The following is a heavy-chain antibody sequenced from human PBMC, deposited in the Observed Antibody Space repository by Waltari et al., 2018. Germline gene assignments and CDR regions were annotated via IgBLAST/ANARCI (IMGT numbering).Heavy chain of an antibody. D-gene: IGHD2-15*01. J-gene: IGHJ4*02. CDR1: GGSFSGYY. Sequence: QVQLQQWGAGLLKPSETLSLTCAVYGGSFSGYYWSWIRRPPGKGLEWMGEINHSGSSNYHPSLKSRGTISVDTSKNQFSRKLRSVTAADTAVYYCARGCSGGSCYNDDYWGQGTLVTVSS. CDR2: INHSGSS. V-gene: IGHV4-34*01. CDR3: ARGCSGGSCYNDDY.